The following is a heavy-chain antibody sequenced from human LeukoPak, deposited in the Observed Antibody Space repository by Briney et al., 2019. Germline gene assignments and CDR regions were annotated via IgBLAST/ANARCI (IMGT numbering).Heavy chain of an antibody. CDR3: ASRHYDILTGYYSPHDAFDI. CDR2: IYYSGST. CDR1: GGSISSSSYY. Sequence: SETLSLTCTVSGGSISSSSYYWGWIRQPPGKGLEWIGSIYYSGSTYYNPSLKSRVTISVDTSKNQFSLKLSSVTAADTAVYYCASRHYDILTGYYSPHDAFDIWGQGTMVTVSS. D-gene: IGHD3-9*01. V-gene: IGHV4-39*01. J-gene: IGHJ3*02.